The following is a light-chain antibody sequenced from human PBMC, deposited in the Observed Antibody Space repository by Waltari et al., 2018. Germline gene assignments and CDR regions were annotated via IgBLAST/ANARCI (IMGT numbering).Light chain of an antibody. J-gene: IGKJ4*01. Sequence: EIVLTQSPGTLSLSPGERATLSFRASQTVRTTYLAWYQQKPGQAPNLLIYGASSRATGIPDRFSGSGSGTDFSLTISSLEPEDFAVYYCQQYDISPLTFGGGTKVEIK. V-gene: IGKV3-20*01. CDR2: GAS. CDR1: QTVRTTY. CDR3: QQYDISPLT.